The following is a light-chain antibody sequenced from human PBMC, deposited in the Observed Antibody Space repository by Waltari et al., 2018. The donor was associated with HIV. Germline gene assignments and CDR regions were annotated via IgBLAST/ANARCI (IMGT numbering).Light chain of an antibody. CDR3: CSCPRSGIRYV. CDR2: EVT. Sequence: QSALTQPASVSGSPGQSITISCTGTSSNVGSYDLVSWYQQPPAEAPKLIIYEVTKRPAGVSNSFSGSKDGNTAALTISGLQAEDEADYYCCSCPRSGIRYVFGTGTKVTVL. J-gene: IGLJ1*01. CDR1: SSNVGSYDL. V-gene: IGLV2-23*02.